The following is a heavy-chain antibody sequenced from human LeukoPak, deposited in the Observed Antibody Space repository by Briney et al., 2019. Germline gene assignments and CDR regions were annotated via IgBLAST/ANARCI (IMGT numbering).Heavy chain of an antibody. CDR1: GFTVSTNY. V-gene: IGHV3-48*01. J-gene: IGHJ4*02. D-gene: IGHD5-12*01. Sequence: GGSLRLSCAASGFTVSTNYMSWVRQAPGKGLEWVSYISSSSSTIYYADSVKGRFTISRDNSKNTLYLQMNSLRAEDTAVYYCARGGYSGYDPSDFDYWGQGTLVTVSS. CDR3: ARGGYSGYDPSDFDY. CDR2: ISSSSSTI.